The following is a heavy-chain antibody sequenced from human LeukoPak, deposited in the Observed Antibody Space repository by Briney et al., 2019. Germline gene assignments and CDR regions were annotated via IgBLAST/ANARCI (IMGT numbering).Heavy chain of an antibody. CDR2: IRYDGSNK. J-gene: IGHJ6*03. CDR1: GFTFSSYG. D-gene: IGHD3-10*02. Sequence: GGSLRLSCAASGFTFSSYGMHWVRQAPGKGLEWVAFIRYDGSNKYYADSVKGRFTISRDNSKDTLYLQMNSLRAEDTAVYYCAKEELRRITMWGYMDVWGKGTTVTISS. V-gene: IGHV3-30*02. CDR3: AKEELRRITMWGYMDV.